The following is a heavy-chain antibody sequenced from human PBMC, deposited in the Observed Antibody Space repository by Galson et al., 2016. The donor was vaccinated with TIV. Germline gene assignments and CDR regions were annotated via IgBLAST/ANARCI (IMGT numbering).Heavy chain of an antibody. D-gene: IGHD3-3*01. Sequence: SETLSLTCTVSGGSITSHYWSWIRQPPGKGLEWIGYLFYSGSRNFNSSFKSRVTASLDTSKNQFSLKLKSVTAADTAVYYCARRGNITIFGVPYPDYYYYMDVWGKGTTVTVSS. CDR1: GGSITSHY. CDR2: LFYSGSR. J-gene: IGHJ6*03. CDR3: ARRGNITIFGVPYPDYYYYMDV. V-gene: IGHV4-59*11.